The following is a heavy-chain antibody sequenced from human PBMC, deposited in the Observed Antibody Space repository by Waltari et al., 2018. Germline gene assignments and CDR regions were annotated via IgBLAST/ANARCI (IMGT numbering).Heavy chain of an antibody. CDR1: GGTFSSYA. J-gene: IGHJ6*02. V-gene: IGHV1-69*05. CDR3: ALKRCSGGSCYYDPLYYYYGMDV. CDR2: IIPIFGTA. D-gene: IGHD2-15*01. Sequence: QVQLVQSGAEVQKPGSSVKVSCKASGGTFSSYAISWVRQAPGQGLEWMGGIIPIFGTANYAQKFQGRVTITTDESTSTAYMELSSLRSEDTAVYYCALKRCSGGSCYYDPLYYYYGMDVWGQGTTVTVSS.